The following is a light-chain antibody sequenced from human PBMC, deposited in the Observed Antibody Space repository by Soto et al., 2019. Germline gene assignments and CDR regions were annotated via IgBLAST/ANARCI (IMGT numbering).Light chain of an antibody. CDR2: GAS. J-gene: IGKJ4*01. CDR3: QQTYSDIS. Sequence: IQLTQSPSSLSASVGDRVTITCRASPAIASFLAWYQQKPGTAPKLLIYGASTLHDGVPSRFSGSGSGADFTLTISGLQPEDFASYHCQQTYSDISFGGGTKV. CDR1: PAIASF. V-gene: IGKV1-9*01.